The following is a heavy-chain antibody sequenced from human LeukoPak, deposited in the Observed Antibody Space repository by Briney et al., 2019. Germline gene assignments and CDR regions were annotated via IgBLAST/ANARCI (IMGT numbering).Heavy chain of an antibody. V-gene: IGHV3-30*18. CDR1: GITFSSYD. CDR3: AKDTGSSYHYYGMDV. CDR2: ISNDGSKA. D-gene: IGHD6-13*01. J-gene: IGHJ6*02. Sequence: PGGSLRLSCAVSGITFSSYDMHWVRQAPGKGLEWVAVISNDGSKAYTADSVKDRFTISRDNSKNTLYLQMTSLRPEDTAVYYCAKDTGSSYHYYGMDVWGPGTTITVSS.